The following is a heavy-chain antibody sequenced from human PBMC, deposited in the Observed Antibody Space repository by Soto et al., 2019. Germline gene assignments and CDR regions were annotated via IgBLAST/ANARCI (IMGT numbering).Heavy chain of an antibody. CDR3: AGRRGAWNWDS. Sequence: QVQLQESGPGLVKPSETLSLTCTVSGDYISSYYWSWIRQPPGKGLEWIAYIYYSGNTNYNPSLTSRVPIPVDTSRTQFSLNFGPGPPPDTAGYYWAGRRGAWNWDSWGQEPLVPVAS. D-gene: IGHD1-1*01. V-gene: IGHV4-59*01. J-gene: IGHJ5*01. CDR1: GDYISSYY. CDR2: IYYSGNT.